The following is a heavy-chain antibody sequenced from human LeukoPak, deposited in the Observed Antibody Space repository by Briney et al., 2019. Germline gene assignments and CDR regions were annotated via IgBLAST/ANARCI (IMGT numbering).Heavy chain of an antibody. CDR3: ARVTYYYDSSGYWGHDAFDI. D-gene: IGHD3-22*01. CDR1: GFTFSSYE. Sequence: PWGSLRLSCAASGFTFSSYEMNWVRQAPGKGLEWVSYISSSGSTIYYADSVKGRFTISRDNAKNSLYLQMNSLRAEDTAVYYCARVTYYYDSSGYWGHDAFDIWGQGTMVTVSS. CDR2: ISSSGSTI. J-gene: IGHJ3*02. V-gene: IGHV3-48*03.